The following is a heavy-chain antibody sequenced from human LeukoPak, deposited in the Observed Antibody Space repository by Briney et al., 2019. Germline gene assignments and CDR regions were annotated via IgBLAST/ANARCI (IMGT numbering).Heavy chain of an antibody. CDR2: INLNSGGT. D-gene: IGHD6-19*01. CDR3: ARTYSSGWSGDY. J-gene: IGHJ4*02. V-gene: IGHV1-2*06. CDR1: GYTFTGYY. Sequence: GASVKVSCKASGYTFTGYYMHWVRQAPGQGLEWMGRINLNSGGTNYAQKFQGRVIMTRDTSTSTAYMELSRLRSDDTAVYYCARTYSSGWSGDYWGQGTLVTVSS.